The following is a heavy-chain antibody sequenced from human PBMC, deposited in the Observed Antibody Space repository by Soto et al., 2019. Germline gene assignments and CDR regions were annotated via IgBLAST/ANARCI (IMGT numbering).Heavy chain of an antibody. D-gene: IGHD3-22*01. CDR3: AKDEYYYDSSGYFHY. CDR1: GFTFSNAW. V-gene: IGHV3-23*01. CDR2: IGGSGGST. J-gene: IGHJ4*02. Sequence: GGSLRLSCTASGFTFSNAWMTWVRQAPGKGLEWVSAIGGSGGSTYYADSVKGRFTISRDNSKNTLYLQMNSLRAEDTAVYYCAKDEYYYDSSGYFHYWGQGTLVTVSS.